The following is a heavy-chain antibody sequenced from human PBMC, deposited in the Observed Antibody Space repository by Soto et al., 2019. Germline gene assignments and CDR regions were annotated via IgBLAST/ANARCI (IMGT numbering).Heavy chain of an antibody. CDR2: IYDSGNT. D-gene: IGHD3-9*01. J-gene: IGHJ4*02. CDR1: GGSISSYY. CDR3: ARGIDFDWISFDY. V-gene: IGHV4-59*01. Sequence: SETLCLTCTVSGGSISSYYWNWIRQPPGKGLEWIGYIYDSGNTNYNPSLKSRVTISVDTSKNQFSLKLSSVTAADTAVYYCARGIDFDWISFDYWGQGTLVTVS.